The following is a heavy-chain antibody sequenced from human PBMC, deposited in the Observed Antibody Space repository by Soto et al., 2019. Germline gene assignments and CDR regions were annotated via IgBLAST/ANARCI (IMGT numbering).Heavy chain of an antibody. J-gene: IGHJ4*02. V-gene: IGHV3-33*01. CDR1: GFTFSRYG. D-gene: IGHD1-1*01. Sequence: QVHLVESGGGVVQPGRPLRLSCAASGFTFSRYGMHWVRQAPGKGLEWVGVIVRDGGQKQYADSVRGRLTISRDNSRETLYLEVNSVTVEDTAVYYGARADDFEDNGVDYWGQGTLVTVSS. CDR3: ARADDFEDNGVDY. CDR2: IVRDGGQK.